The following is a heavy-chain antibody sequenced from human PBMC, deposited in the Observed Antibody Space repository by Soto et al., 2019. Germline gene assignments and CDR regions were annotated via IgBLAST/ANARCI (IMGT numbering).Heavy chain of an antibody. CDR1: GGSVNSDDYY. V-gene: IGHV4-61*08. J-gene: IGHJ4*02. Sequence: QVQLQESGPGLVKPSETLSLTCTVSGGSVNSDDYYWSWIRQPPGKGLEWIGYIYSTGGTNYNPSLMSRVTISLDTSRNQFSLKLRSVTAADTAVFYCAREYSNSPEAFDSWGQGTLVTVSS. CDR3: AREYSNSPEAFDS. CDR2: IYSTGGT. D-gene: IGHD1-26*01.